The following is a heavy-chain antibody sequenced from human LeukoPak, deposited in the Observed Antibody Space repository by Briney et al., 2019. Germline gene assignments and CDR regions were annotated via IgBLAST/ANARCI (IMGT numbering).Heavy chain of an antibody. D-gene: IGHD4-17*01. J-gene: IGHJ6*02. CDR2: IYYSGST. Sequence: PAETLSLTCTVSGGSIRSGGYYWSWIRQHPGKGLEWIGYIYYSGSTYYNPSLKSRVTISVDTSKNQFSLKLSSVTAADTAVYYCARYGDYNLWFYYYGMDVWGQGTTVTVSS. V-gene: IGHV4-31*03. CDR3: ARYGDYNLWFYYYGMDV. CDR1: GGSIRSGGYY.